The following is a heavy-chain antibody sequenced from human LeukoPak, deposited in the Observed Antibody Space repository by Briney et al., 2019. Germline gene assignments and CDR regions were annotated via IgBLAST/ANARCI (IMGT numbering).Heavy chain of an antibody. CDR1: GFTFSTYW. J-gene: IGHJ4*02. CDR3: GGFGYEAAVDL. Sequence: PGGSLRLSCAASGFTFSTYWMRWVRQAPGKGLEWVANIKPDRSETYYVHPVKRRFTISRDNAKSFLYLQMNSLRGEDSAVYYCGGFGYEAAVDLWGQGTLVTVSS. CDR2: IKPDRSET. D-gene: IGHD6-13*01. V-gene: IGHV3-7*01.